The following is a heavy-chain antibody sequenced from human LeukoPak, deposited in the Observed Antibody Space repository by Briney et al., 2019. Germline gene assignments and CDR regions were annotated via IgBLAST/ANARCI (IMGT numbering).Heavy chain of an antibody. V-gene: IGHV4-39*01. Sequence: SETLSLTRTVSGGSISSSSYYWGWIRQPPGKGLEWIGSIYYSGRTYYNPSLKSRVTISVDTSKNQFSLKLSSVTAADTAVYYCARHGLEYSSSWGSHAFDIWGQGTMVTVSS. CDR3: ARHGLEYSSSWGSHAFDI. CDR2: IYYSGRT. CDR1: GGSISSSSYY. D-gene: IGHD6-6*01. J-gene: IGHJ3*02.